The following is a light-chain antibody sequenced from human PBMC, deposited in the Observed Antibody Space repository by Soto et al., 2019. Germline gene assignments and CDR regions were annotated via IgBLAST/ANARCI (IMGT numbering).Light chain of an antibody. CDR1: QSFSSNF. J-gene: IGKJ3*01. CDR3: QHYGSSPLFT. V-gene: IGKV3-20*01. Sequence: EIVLTQSPGTLSSSPGERATLSCRASQSFSSNFLAWYQQKPGQAPRLLIYGASSRATGIPDRFSGSGSGTDFTLTISRLEPEDFAVYFCQHYGSSPLFTFGPGTKVDIK. CDR2: GAS.